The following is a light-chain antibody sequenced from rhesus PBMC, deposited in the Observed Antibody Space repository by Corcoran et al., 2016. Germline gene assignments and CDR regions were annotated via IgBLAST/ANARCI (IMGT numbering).Light chain of an antibody. V-gene: IGKV1-66*01. CDR3: QQYKNFPPS. J-gene: IGKJ4*01. Sequence: DIQMTQSPSSLSAAVGDTVTITCRASQGIINHLSWYQQVPGKAPQPLINYASSLKAGVPSRFSGSGSGTDYTLTFSSLQPEDIATYDCQQYKNFPPSFGGGTKVEIK. CDR1: QGIINH. CDR2: YAS.